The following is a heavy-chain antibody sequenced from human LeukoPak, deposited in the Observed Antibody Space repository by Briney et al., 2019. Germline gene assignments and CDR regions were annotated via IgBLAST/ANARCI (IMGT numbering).Heavy chain of an antibody. D-gene: IGHD6-13*01. Sequence: GASVKVSFEASGYTFTGYYMHWVRQAPGQGLEWMGWINPNSGGTNYAQKFQGRVTMTEDTSTDTAYMELSSLRSEDTAVYYCATGVAAAGLYYYYYYMDVWGKGTTVTVSS. CDR2: INPNSGGT. V-gene: IGHV1-2*02. CDR3: ATGVAAAGLYYYYYYMDV. J-gene: IGHJ6*03. CDR1: GYTFTGYY.